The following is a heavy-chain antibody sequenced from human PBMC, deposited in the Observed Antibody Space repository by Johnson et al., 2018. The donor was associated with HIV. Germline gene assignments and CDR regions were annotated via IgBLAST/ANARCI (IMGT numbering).Heavy chain of an antibody. Sequence: RLSCSASGFTFSDYYITWIRQAPGKGLEWISYISSSGSTIYYADSVKGRFTSSRDNSKNSLYLQMSSLRVEDTAVYYCARGSGVGAFDIWGQGTMVTVSS. V-gene: IGHV3-11*04. CDR3: ARGSGVGAFDI. J-gene: IGHJ3*02. CDR2: ISSSGSTI. CDR1: GFTFSDYY. D-gene: IGHD7-27*01.